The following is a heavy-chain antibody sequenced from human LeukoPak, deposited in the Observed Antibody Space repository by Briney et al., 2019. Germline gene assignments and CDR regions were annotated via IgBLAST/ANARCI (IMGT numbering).Heavy chain of an antibody. V-gene: IGHV3-74*01. CDR2: IRSDGRSA. J-gene: IGHJ4*01. CDR1: GLTLSSYW. D-gene: IGHD3-16*01. Sequence: GVSLRLLCAACGLTLSSYWMYWVRRAPGEGRVGVSRIRSDGRSASCAGSVRGRLTIYRERAENTLYLHMNSLRAEDTAVYYCAGVLGLRDLAYFDYWGPGTLVTVSS. CDR3: AGVLGLRDLAYFDY.